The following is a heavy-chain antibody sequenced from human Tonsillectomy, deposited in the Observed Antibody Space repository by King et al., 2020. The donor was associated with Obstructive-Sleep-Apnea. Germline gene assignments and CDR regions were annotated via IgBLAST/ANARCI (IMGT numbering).Heavy chain of an antibody. D-gene: IGHD6-6*01. V-gene: IGHV5-51*01. J-gene: IGHJ4*02. CDR2: IYPGDSDT. CDR3: VLLGGVQVVNLTFDY. CDR1: GYSFTSYW. Sequence: QLVQSGAEVKKPGESLKISCKGSGYSFTSYWIGWVRQMPGKGLEWMGIIYPGDSDTRYSPAFQGQVTISADKSISTAYLQWSSLKASDTAMYYCVLLGGVQVVNLTFDYWGQGTLVTVSS.